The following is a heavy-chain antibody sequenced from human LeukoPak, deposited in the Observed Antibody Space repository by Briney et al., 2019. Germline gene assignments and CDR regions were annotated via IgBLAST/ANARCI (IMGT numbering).Heavy chain of an antibody. CDR1: GFTFSSYA. J-gene: IGHJ4*02. V-gene: IGHV3-30*04. Sequence: GGSLRLSCAASGFTFSSYAMHWVRQAPGKGLEWVAVISYNGSNKYYADSVKGRFTISRDNSKNTLYLQMNSLRAEDTAVYYCARDGRAPLWFGELYFDYWGQGTLVTVSS. CDR3: ARDGRAPLWFGELYFDY. D-gene: IGHD3-10*01. CDR2: ISYNGSNK.